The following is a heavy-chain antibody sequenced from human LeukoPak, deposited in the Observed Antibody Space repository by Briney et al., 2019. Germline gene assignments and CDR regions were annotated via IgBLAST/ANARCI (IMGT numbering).Heavy chain of an antibody. V-gene: IGHV3-33*01. CDR3: AREGPHCSGGSCYLDY. CDR2: IWYDGSNK. Sequence: GGSLRLSCAASGFTFSSYGMHWVRQAPGKGLEWVAVIWYDGSNKYYADSVKGRFTISRDNSKNTLYLQMNSLRAEGTAVYYCAREGPHCSGGSCYLDYWAREPWSPSPQ. J-gene: IGHJ4*02. D-gene: IGHD2-15*01. CDR1: GFTFSSYG.